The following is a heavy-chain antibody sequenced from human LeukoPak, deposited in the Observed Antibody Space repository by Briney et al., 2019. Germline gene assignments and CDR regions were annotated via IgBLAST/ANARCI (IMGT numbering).Heavy chain of an antibody. V-gene: IGHV4-34*01. CDR1: GGSFSGYY. Sequence: MASETLSLTCAVYGGSFSGYYWSWIRQPPGKGLEWIGEINHSGSTNYNPSLKGRVTISVDTSKNQFSLKLSSVTAADTAVYYCARGVSGCNCDYWGQGTLVTVSS. CDR3: ARGVSGCNCDY. J-gene: IGHJ4*02. D-gene: IGHD2-8*01. CDR2: INHSGST.